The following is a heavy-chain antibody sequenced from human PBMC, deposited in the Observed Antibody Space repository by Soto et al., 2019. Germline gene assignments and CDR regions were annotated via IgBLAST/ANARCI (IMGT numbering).Heavy chain of an antibody. CDR1: GFTVSSNY. J-gene: IGHJ6*03. Sequence: GGSLRLSCAASGFTVSSNYMSWVRQAPGKGLEWVSVIYSGGSTYYADSVKGRFTISRDNSKNTLYLQMNSLRAEDTAVYYCARDGLGVRAGSTPSLGYYYYMDVWGKGTTVTVSS. D-gene: IGHD6-13*01. CDR3: ARDGLGVRAGSTPSLGYYYYMDV. V-gene: IGHV3-66*01. CDR2: IYSGGST.